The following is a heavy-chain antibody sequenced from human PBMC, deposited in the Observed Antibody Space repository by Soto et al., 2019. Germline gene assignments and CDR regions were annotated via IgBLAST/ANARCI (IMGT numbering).Heavy chain of an antibody. CDR1: GGTFN. D-gene: IGHD7-27*01. Sequence: SVKVSCKVSGGTFNIRWVRQAPGQGLEWMGGIIPVIDTANYARKFQGRVVISADRATNIVYMEMMSLTLEDTAVYYCARGSGADAFDIWGQGTMVTGSS. V-gene: IGHV1-69*06. CDR2: IIPVIDTA. CDR3: ARGSGADAFDI. J-gene: IGHJ3*02.